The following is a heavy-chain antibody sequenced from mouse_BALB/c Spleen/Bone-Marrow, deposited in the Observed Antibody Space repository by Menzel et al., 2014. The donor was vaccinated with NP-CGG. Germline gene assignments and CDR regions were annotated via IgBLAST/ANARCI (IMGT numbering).Heavy chain of an antibody. D-gene: IGHD2-14*01. CDR3: ARGTYRYYVDY. J-gene: IGHJ2*01. CDR2: ILPGSGTT. V-gene: IGHV1-9*01. Sequence: VQGVESGAELMKPGASVKISCKATGYTFSSYWIEWVKQRPGHGLEWIGEILPGSGTTNYNEKFKGKATFTADTSSNTAYMQLSSLTSEDSAVYYCARGTYRYYVDYWGQGTTLTVSP. CDR1: GYTFSSYW.